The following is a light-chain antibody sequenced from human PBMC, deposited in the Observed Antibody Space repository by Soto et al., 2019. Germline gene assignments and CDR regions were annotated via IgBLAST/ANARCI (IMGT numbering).Light chain of an antibody. J-gene: IGLJ3*02. CDR3: QVWDSSRDHQGV. CDR2: YDS. V-gene: IGLV3-21*04. CDR1: NIGSKS. Sequence: SYELTQPPSVSVAPGKTARITCGGNNIGSKSVHWHQQKPGQAPVLVIYYDSDRPSGIPERFSGSNSGNTATLTISRVEAGDEADYYCQVWDSSRDHQGVFGGGTQLTVL.